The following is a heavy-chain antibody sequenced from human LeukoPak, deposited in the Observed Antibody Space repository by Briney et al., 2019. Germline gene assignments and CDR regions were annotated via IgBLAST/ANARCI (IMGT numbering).Heavy chain of an antibody. CDR3: AKEKDFGDYHFDY. Sequence: PGGSLRLSCAASGFTFSSYAMSWVRQAPGKGLEWVSAIGGSDGTTHYADSVKGRFTISRDNSKNTLYLLMNSLRAEDTAIYYCAKEKDFGDYHFDYWGQGTLVTVSS. CDR2: IGGSDGTT. CDR1: GFTFSSYA. J-gene: IGHJ4*02. D-gene: IGHD4-17*01. V-gene: IGHV3-23*01.